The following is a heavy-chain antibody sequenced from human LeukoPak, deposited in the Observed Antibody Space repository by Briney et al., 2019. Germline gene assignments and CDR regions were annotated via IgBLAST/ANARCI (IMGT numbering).Heavy chain of an antibody. Sequence: SETLSHTHSVSGGPIYNRKYLWLWIRQPPGKGLEWIGNIYYTGSTYYDPSLKSRVTISVDTSKNQFSLKLSSVTAADTAVYYCASDRGDYYASSGYFDYWGQGTLVTVSS. CDR2: IYYTGST. CDR1: GGPIYNRKYL. V-gene: IGHV4-39*01. CDR3: ASDRGDYYASSGYFDY. J-gene: IGHJ4*02. D-gene: IGHD3-22*01.